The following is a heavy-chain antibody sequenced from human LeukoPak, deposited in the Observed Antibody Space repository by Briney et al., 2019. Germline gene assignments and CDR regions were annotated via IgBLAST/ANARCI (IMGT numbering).Heavy chain of an antibody. V-gene: IGHV3-49*04. CDR1: GFTFSSYA. CDR2: IRSKAYGGTT. CDR3: RIAAAEVYYYYGMDV. J-gene: IGHJ6*02. D-gene: IGHD6-13*01. Sequence: GGSLRLSCAASGFTFSSYAMSWVRQAPGKGLEWVGFIRSKAYGGTTEYAASVKGRFTISRDDSKSIAYLQMNSLKTEDTAVYYCRIAAAEVYYYYGMDVWGQGTTVTVSS.